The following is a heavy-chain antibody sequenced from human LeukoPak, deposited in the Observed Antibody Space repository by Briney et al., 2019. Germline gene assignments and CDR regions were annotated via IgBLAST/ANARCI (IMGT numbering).Heavy chain of an antibody. V-gene: IGHV4-59*01. J-gene: IGHJ3*02. Sequence: SETLSLTCTVSGASISSSYWSWIRQAPGKRLEWIGYIYYNGNTNSNPSLKSRVTISADTSKNQFSLKLNSVTAADTAVYYCVRGNYDNRGYSNAFDIWGQGAIVTVSS. D-gene: IGHD3-22*01. CDR1: GASISSSY. CDR2: IYYNGNT. CDR3: VRGNYDNRGYSNAFDI.